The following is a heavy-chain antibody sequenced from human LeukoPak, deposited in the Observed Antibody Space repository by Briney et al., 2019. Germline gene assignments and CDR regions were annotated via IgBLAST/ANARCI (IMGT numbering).Heavy chain of an antibody. V-gene: IGHV4-34*01. J-gene: IGHJ4*02. CDR3: ARDGVDCSGGSCYYFDY. CDR2: IYHTGST. Sequence: SETLSLTCAVYGGSFSGYYWSWIRQPPGKGLEWIGDIYHTGSTTYNPSLKSRVTISVDTSRNQFSLKLSSVTAADTAVYYCARDGVDCSGGSCYYFDYWGQGTLVTVSS. CDR1: GGSFSGYY. D-gene: IGHD2-15*01.